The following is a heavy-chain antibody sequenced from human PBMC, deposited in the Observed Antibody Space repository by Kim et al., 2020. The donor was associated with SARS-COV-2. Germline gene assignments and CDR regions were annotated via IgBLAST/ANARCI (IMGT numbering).Heavy chain of an antibody. V-gene: IGHV4-31*03. Sequence: SETLSLTCTVSGGSISSGGYYWSWIRQHPGKGLEWIGYIYYSGSTYYNPSLKSRVTISVDTSKNQFSLKLSSVTAADTAVYYCARTADYYDSSAYYPDYWGQGILVTVSS. D-gene: IGHD3-22*01. CDR2: IYYSGST. J-gene: IGHJ4*02. CDR1: GGSISSGGYY. CDR3: ARTADYYDSSAYYPDY.